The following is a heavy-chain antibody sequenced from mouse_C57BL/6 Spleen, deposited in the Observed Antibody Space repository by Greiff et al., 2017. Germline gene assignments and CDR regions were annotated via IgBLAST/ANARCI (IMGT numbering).Heavy chain of an antibody. Sequence: VQLQQPGAELVRPGSSVKLSCKASGYTFTSYWMHWVKQRPIQGLEWIGNIDPSDSETHYNQKFKDKATLTVDKSSSTAYMQLSSLTSEDSAVYYCARRNYSLFFDYWGQGTTLTVSS. CDR2: IDPSDSET. V-gene: IGHV1-52*01. D-gene: IGHD2-12*01. J-gene: IGHJ2*01. CDR1: GYTFTSYW. CDR3: ARRNYSLFFDY.